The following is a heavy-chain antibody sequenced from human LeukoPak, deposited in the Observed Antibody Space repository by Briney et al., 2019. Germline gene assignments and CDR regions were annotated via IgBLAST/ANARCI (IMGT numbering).Heavy chain of an antibody. Sequence: PGGSLRLSCAASGFTLSSYAMSWVRQAPGKGLEWVSAISGSGDSTYYADSVKGRFTISRDNSKNTLYLQMNSLRAEDTAVYYCVLTKTGYYNSNYFDYWGQGTLVTVSS. CDR3: VLTKTGYYNSNYFDY. V-gene: IGHV3-23*01. CDR1: GFTLSSYA. CDR2: ISGSGDST. J-gene: IGHJ4*02. D-gene: IGHD3-9*01.